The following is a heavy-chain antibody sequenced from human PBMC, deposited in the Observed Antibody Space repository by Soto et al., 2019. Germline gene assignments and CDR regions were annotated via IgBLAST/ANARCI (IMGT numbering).Heavy chain of an antibody. Sequence: SETLSLTCAVSGSSIGSSYYWGWIRQPPGKGLEWIGTIHHGGSSFYNPSLKSRVTMSVDASKNQFSLRLTSMTAADTAVYYCVASLAASGLNWLDPWGRGTLVTVSS. D-gene: IGHD6-13*01. CDR3: VASLAASGLNWLDP. V-gene: IGHV4-38-2*01. CDR2: IHHGGSS. CDR1: GSSIGSSYY. J-gene: IGHJ5*02.